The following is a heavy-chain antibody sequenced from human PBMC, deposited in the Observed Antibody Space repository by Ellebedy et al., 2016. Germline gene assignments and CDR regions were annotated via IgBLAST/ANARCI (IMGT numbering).Heavy chain of an antibody. Sequence: GESLKISXQGFGYSFSSFWIAWVRQRPGKGLEWMGIFYPGDSDTKYSPSFQGQVTMSGDKSTATAHLQWRSLKAADTAIYYCARVKVPLRNYDTFAFEFWGQGTLVSVSS. CDR1: GYSFSSFW. CDR2: FYPGDSDT. V-gene: IGHV5-51*01. D-gene: IGHD3-9*01. J-gene: IGHJ4*02. CDR3: ARVKVPLRNYDTFAFEF.